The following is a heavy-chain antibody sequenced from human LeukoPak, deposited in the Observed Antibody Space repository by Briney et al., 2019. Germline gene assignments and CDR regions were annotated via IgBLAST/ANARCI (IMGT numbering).Heavy chain of an antibody. V-gene: IGHV3-21*04. Sequence: GGSLRLSCAASGFTFSNYAKNWVRQAPGKGLEWVSSISGSTSYIYYADSVKGRFTISRDNAKNSLYLQMNSLRAEDTAVYYCARSYYDIYFDYWGQGTLVTVSS. CDR3: ARSYYDIYFDY. CDR2: ISGSTSYI. CDR1: GFTFSNYA. J-gene: IGHJ4*02. D-gene: IGHD3-9*01.